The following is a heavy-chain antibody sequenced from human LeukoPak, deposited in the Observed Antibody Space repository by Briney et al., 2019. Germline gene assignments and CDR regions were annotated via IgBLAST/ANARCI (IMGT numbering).Heavy chain of an antibody. V-gene: IGHV3-53*01. J-gene: IGHJ4*02. CDR2: IYSGGST. D-gene: IGHD3-3*01. Sequence: PGGSLRLSCAASGFTVSSNYMSWVRQAPGKGLEWVSVIYSGGSTYYADSVKGRFTISRDNSKNTLYLQMNSLRAEDTAVYYCAKDPPYDFWSGYQSSFDYWGQGTLVTVSS. CDR1: GFTVSSNY. CDR3: AKDPPYDFWSGYQSSFDY.